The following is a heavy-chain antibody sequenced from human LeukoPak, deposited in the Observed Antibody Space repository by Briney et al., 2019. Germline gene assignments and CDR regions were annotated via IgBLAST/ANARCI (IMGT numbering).Heavy chain of an antibody. J-gene: IGHJ4*02. CDR2: ISSSGGTI. Sequence: PGGSLRLSCAASGFTFSDYYMSWIRQAPGKGLEWVSYISSSGGTIYYADSVKGRFTISRDNAKNSLYLQMNSLGVEDTAVYYCARDRWYSSGWYYFDYWGQGTLVTVSS. CDR1: GFTFSDYY. D-gene: IGHD6-19*01. CDR3: ARDRWYSSGWYYFDY. V-gene: IGHV3-11*01.